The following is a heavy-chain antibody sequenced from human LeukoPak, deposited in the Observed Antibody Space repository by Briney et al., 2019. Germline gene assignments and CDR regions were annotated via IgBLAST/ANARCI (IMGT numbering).Heavy chain of an antibody. Sequence: PEASVKVSCKASGGTFSSYAISWVRQAPGQGLEWMGGIIPIFGTANYAQKFQGRVTITADESTSTAYMELSSLRSEDTAVYYCARVGGSSSSWYDSVNYSHYYFDYWGQGTLVTVSS. CDR3: ARVGGSSSSWYDSVNYSHYYFDY. V-gene: IGHV1-69*13. CDR1: GGTFSSYA. CDR2: IIPIFGTA. J-gene: IGHJ4*02. D-gene: IGHD6-13*01.